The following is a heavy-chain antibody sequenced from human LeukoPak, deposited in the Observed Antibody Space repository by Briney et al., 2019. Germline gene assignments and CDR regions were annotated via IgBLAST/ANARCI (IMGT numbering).Heavy chain of an antibody. CDR2: IYYSGST. V-gene: IGHV4-59*01. CDR3: GRSTPGYCSGGSCYGFGYFDY. J-gene: IGHJ4*02. D-gene: IGHD2-15*01. CDR1: GGSISSYY. Sequence: PSETLSLTCTVSGGSISSYYWSWIRQPPGKGLEWIGYIYYSGSTNYNPSLKSRVTISVDTSKNQFSLKLSSVTAADTAVYYCGRSTPGYCSGGSCYGFGYFDYWGQGTLVTVSS.